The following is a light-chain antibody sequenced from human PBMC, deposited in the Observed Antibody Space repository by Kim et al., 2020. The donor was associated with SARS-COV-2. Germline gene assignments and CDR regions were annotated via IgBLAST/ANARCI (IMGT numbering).Light chain of an antibody. CDR3: GTWDSSLSAVV. Sequence: GKKVTISCSGSSPNIGNNYVSWYQQLPGTAPKLLIYDNNKRPSGIPDRFSGSKSGTSATLGITGLQTGDEADYYCGTWDSSLSAVVFGGGTQLTVL. CDR2: DNN. CDR1: SPNIGNNY. V-gene: IGLV1-51*01. J-gene: IGLJ2*01.